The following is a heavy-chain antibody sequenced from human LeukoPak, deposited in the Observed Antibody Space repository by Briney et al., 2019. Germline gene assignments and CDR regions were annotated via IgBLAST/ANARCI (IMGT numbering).Heavy chain of an antibody. J-gene: IGHJ4*02. Sequence: GGSLRLSCAASGFTVRSNYMSWVRQAPGKGVEWVSVIYSGGSTYYADSVKGRFTISRDNSKNTLYLQMNSLRAEDTAVYYSARGSYDILTGYNYWGQGTLVTVSS. D-gene: IGHD3-9*01. CDR1: GFTVRSNY. V-gene: IGHV3-53*01. CDR2: IYSGGST. CDR3: ARGSYDILTGYNY.